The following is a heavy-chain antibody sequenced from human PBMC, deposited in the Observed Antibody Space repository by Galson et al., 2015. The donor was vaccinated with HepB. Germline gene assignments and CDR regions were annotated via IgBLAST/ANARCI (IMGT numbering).Heavy chain of an antibody. J-gene: IGHJ5*02. CDR3: ARRPSKYFDP. CDR2: IYHSGST. CDR1: GDSVSAYY. D-gene: IGHD6-6*01. V-gene: IGHV4-59*02. Sequence: ETLSLTCTVSGDSVSAYYWSWIRQPPGKGLEWIGYIYHSGSTDCNPSFKSRVTMSIDMSKNQFSLKPRSVTAADTAVYYCARRPSKYFDPWGRGILVTVSS.